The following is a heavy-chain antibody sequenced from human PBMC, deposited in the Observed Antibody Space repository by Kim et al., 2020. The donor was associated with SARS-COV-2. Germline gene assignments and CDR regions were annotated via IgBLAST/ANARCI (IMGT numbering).Heavy chain of an antibody. Sequence: GGSLRLSCAASGFTFSSYAMSWVRQAPGKGLEWVSAISGSGGSTYYADSVKGRFTISRDNSKNTLYLQMNSLRAEDTAVYYCAKSHLDLGRTGYFDYWGQGTLVTVSS. V-gene: IGHV3-23*01. D-gene: IGHD3-9*01. CDR1: GFTFSSYA. CDR3: AKSHLDLGRTGYFDY. CDR2: ISGSGGST. J-gene: IGHJ4*02.